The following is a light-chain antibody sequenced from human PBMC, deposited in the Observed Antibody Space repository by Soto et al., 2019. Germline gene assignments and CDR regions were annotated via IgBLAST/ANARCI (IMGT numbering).Light chain of an antibody. V-gene: IGLV2-11*01. CDR3: CSYAGSYTLWV. J-gene: IGLJ3*02. Sequence: QSVLTQPRSVSGSPGQSVTISCTGTSSDVGGYNYVSWYQQYPGKAPKLIIYDVSKRPSGVPDRFSGSKSGNTASLTISGLQAEDEAEFYCCSYAGSYTLWVLGGGTKLTV. CDR1: SSDVGGYNY. CDR2: DVS.